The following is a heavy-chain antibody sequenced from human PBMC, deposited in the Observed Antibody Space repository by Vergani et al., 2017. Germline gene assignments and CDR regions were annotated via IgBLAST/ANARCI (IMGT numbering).Heavy chain of an antibody. Sequence: QVQLQESGPGLVKPSETLSLTCTVSGGSVSTVSYYWTWIRQPPGKGLEWIGYISNTGSTSYNASLKSRVNISVDTSKNQFSLNLRSVTAADTAVYYCARDLGGHGPDPWGQGTLVTVSS. CDR1: GGSVSTVSYY. J-gene: IGHJ5*02. CDR3: ARDLGGHGPDP. V-gene: IGHV4-61*01. CDR2: ISNTGST.